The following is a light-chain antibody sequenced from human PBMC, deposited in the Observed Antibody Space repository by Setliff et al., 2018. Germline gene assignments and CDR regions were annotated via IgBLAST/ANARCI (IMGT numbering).Light chain of an antibody. J-gene: IGLJ2*01. Sequence: QSALTQPASVSGSPGQSITISCTGTSSDVGDYKYVSWYQQLPGKAPKLIIFEVSNRPSGIPNRFSGSKSGSTASLTISGLQAEDEADYFCSSYTSITTRIFGGGTKVTVL. CDR2: EVS. V-gene: IGLV2-14*01. CDR1: SSDVGDYKY. CDR3: SSYTSITTRI.